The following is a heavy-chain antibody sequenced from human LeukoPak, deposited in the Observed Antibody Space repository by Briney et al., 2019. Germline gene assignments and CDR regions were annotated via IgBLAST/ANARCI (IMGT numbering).Heavy chain of an antibody. CDR1: GFTFSSYS. CDR2: ISSSSSYI. V-gene: IGHV3-21*01. J-gene: IGHJ4*02. Sequence: GGSLRLSCAASGFTFSSYSMNWVRQAPGKGLEWVSSISSSSSYIHYADSVKGRFTISRDNAKKSLYLQMNSPRAEDTAVYYCARDCSGGSCYWGLDYWGQGTLVTVSS. CDR3: ARDCSGGSCYWGLDY. D-gene: IGHD2-15*01.